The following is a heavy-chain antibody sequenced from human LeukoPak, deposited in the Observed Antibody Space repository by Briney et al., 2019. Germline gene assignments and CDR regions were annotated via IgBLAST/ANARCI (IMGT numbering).Heavy chain of an antibody. CDR2: IDPSGST. V-gene: IGHV4-4*07. J-gene: IGHJ4*02. D-gene: IGHD3-10*01. CDR1: GGSISRYY. Sequence: SETLSLTCTVSGGSISRYYWNWIRQSAGKRLEWIGRIDPSGSTNYSPSLKSRVTMSVDTSTNQFSLKLISVTAADTAVYYCAVYGSEGRDDFWGQGTLVTVSS. CDR3: AVYGSEGRDDF.